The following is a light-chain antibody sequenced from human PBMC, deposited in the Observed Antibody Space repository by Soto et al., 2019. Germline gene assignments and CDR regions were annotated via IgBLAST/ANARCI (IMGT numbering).Light chain of an antibody. CDR2: GAS. V-gene: IGKV1-9*01. CDR1: QGISDY. CDR3: QQFNAYPLT. Sequence: DIQLTQSPSFLSASVGDRVTISCRASQGISDYLAWYQQKPGKAPKLLIYGASTLQSGDPARFGGSAYGTEFTLTISSLQPEDFATYFCQQFNAYPLTFGGGTKLEIK. J-gene: IGKJ4*01.